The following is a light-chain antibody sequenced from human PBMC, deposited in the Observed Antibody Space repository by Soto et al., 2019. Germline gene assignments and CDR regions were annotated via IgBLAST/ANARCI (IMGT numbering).Light chain of an antibody. CDR2: DAS. Sequence: EIVLTQSLATLSLSPGERATLSCRASQSVSSYLAWYQQKPGQAPRLLIYDASNRATGIPARFSGSGSGTDFTLTISSLEPEDFAVYYCQQRSNWYTFGQGTKVDIK. CDR3: QQRSNWYT. CDR1: QSVSSY. V-gene: IGKV3-11*01. J-gene: IGKJ2*01.